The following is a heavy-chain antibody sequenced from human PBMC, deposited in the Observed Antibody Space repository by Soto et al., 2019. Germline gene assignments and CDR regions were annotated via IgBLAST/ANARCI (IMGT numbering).Heavy chain of an antibody. CDR1: GASISDNY. D-gene: IGHD2-15*01. CDR2: INHSGST. J-gene: IGHJ6*02. CDR3: ARTTHRGGGGSWNYYYGMDV. V-gene: IGHV4-34*01. Sequence: PSETLYLTCTVSGASISDNYWSWIRQPPGKGLEWIGEINHSGSTNYNPSHKSRVNISVDTSKNQFSLKLSSVTAADTAVYYCARTTHRGGGGSWNYYYGMDVWGQGTTVTVSS.